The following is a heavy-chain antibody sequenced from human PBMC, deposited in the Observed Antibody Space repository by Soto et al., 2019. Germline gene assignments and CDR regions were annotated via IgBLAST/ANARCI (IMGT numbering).Heavy chain of an antibody. Sequence: SGPTLVNPTQTLTLTCTFSGFSLSTSGMCVSWIRQPPGKALEWLALIDWDDDKYYSTSLKTRLTISKDTSKNQVVLTMTNMDPVDTATYYCARISKAAGSGYCSGGSCYYYYYGMDVWGQGTTVTVSS. V-gene: IGHV2-70*01. J-gene: IGHJ6*02. D-gene: IGHD2-15*01. CDR1: GFSLSTSGMC. CDR2: IDWDDDK. CDR3: ARISKAAGSGYCSGGSCYYYYYGMDV.